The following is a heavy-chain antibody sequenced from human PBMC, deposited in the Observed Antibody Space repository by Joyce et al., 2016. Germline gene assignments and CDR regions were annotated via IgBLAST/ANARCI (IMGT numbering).Heavy chain of an antibody. V-gene: IGHV3-21*02. CDR1: GFTFSSYS. D-gene: IGHD2-15*01. CDR3: ARVVRGFCSGGSCYIDH. Sequence: QLVESGGGLVKPGGSLRLSCAASGFTFSSYSMNWVRQAQGKGRELLSYIVASGSRVYSTDPVNGRFTISRENAKNSLFLQLNSLRAEDTAVYYCARVVRGFCSGGSCYIDHWGQGILVTVSS. CDR2: IVASGSRV. J-gene: IGHJ4*02.